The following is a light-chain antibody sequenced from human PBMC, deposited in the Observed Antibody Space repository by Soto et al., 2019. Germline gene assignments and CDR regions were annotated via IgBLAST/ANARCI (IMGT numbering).Light chain of an antibody. J-gene: IGLJ3*02. V-gene: IGLV2-14*01. CDR2: EVS. Sequence: QSVLTQPATVSGSPGQPITISCTGTSSDVGGYGYVSWYQQHPGKVPKLIIYEVSIRASGVSNRFSASKSANTASLTISGLQPEDEADYYCSSFTSSGTLFGGGTKLTVL. CDR3: SSFTSSGTL. CDR1: SSDVGGYGY.